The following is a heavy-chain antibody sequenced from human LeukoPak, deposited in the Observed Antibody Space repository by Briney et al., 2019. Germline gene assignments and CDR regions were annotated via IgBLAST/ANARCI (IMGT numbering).Heavy chain of an antibody. CDR3: ARAAYSSTWYSRYFDL. J-gene: IGHJ2*01. D-gene: IGHD6-13*01. Sequence: GGSLRLSCAASGFTFSSYDIHWVRHATGKGLEWVSGIGTAGEIYYQGSVKGRFTISRENAKTSLYLQMHSLRAGDTAVYYCARAAYSSTWYSRYFDLWGRGTLVTVSS. V-gene: IGHV3-13*01. CDR1: GFTFSSYD. CDR2: IGTAGEI.